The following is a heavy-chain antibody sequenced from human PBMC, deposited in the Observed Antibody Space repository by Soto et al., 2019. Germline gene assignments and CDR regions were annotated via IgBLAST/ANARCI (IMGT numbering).Heavy chain of an antibody. J-gene: IGHJ6*02. Sequence: QVQLQESGPGLVKASETLSLTCSVSGGSLSGGSSYWSWIRQPPGKGLEYIGYIYYRGSTNYNPSLKSRVTMSVDTSRNQFSLKVNSVTAADTAVYYCARQQLLPFYYALDVWGQGTTVTVSS. CDR3: ARQQLLPFYYALDV. V-gene: IGHV4-61*01. CDR2: IYYRGST. CDR1: GGSLSGGSSY. D-gene: IGHD6-13*01.